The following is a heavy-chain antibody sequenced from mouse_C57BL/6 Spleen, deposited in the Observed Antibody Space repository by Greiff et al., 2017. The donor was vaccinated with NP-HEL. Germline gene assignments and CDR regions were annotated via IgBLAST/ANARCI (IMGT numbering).Heavy chain of an antibody. D-gene: IGHD1-1*01. J-gene: IGHJ4*01. CDR3: AREGYYGSLYYYAMDY. V-gene: IGHV1-82*01. Sequence: VQLQQSGPELVKPGASVKISCKASGYAFSSSWMNWVKQRPGKGLEWIGRIYPGDGDTNYNGKFKGKATLTADKSSSTAYMQLSSLTSEDSAVYFCAREGYYGSLYYYAMDYWGQGTSVTVSS. CDR2: IYPGDGDT. CDR1: GYAFSSSW.